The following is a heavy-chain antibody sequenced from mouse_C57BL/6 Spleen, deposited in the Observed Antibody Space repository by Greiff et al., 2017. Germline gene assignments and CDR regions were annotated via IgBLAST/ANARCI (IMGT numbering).Heavy chain of an antibody. J-gene: IGHJ2*01. CDR2: IYPGDGDT. D-gene: IGHD1-1*01. V-gene: IGHV1-82*01. Sequence: QVQLQQSGPELVKPGASVKISCKASGYAFSSSWMNWVKQRPGQGLEWIGRIYPGDGDTNYNGKFKGKATLTADKSSSTAYMQLSSLTSEDSAVYFGATTDFDYWGQGTTLTVSS. CDR1: GYAFSSSW. CDR3: ATTDFDY.